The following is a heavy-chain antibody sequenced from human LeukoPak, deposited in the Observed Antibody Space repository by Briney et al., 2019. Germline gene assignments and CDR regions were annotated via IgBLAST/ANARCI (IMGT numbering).Heavy chain of an antibody. J-gene: IGHJ6*02. D-gene: IGHD4-17*01. V-gene: IGHV1-69*04. CDR3: ARAYYGDYEGYYGMDV. CDR2: IIPILGIA. Sequence: ASAKVSCKASGGTFSSYAISWVRQAPGQGLEWMGRIIPILGIANYAQKFQGRVTITADKSTSTAYMELSSLRSEDTAVYYCARAYYGDYEGYYGMDVWGQGTTVTVSS. CDR1: GGTFSSYA.